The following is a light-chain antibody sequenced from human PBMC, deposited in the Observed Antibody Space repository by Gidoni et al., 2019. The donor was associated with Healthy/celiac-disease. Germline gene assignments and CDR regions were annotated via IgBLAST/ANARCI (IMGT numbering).Light chain of an antibody. CDR2: AAS. Sequence: DIQMTQSPSSLSASVCDRVTITCRASQSISSYLNWYQQKPGKAPKLLIYAASSLQSGVPSRFSGSGSGTDFTLTISSLQPEDFATYYCQQSYSTLVTFXQXTKLEIK. CDR1: QSISSY. J-gene: IGKJ2*01. CDR3: QQSYSTLVT. V-gene: IGKV1-39*01.